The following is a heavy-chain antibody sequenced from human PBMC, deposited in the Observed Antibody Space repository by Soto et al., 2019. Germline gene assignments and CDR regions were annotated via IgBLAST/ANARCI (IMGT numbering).Heavy chain of an antibody. Sequence: QPGGSLRLSCAASGFTFSSYGMHWVRQAPGKGLEWVAVIWYDGSNKYYADSVKGRFTISRDNSKNTLYLQMNSLRAEDTAVYYCARDYYDSSGYYYDLAYYFDYWGQGTLVTVSS. J-gene: IGHJ4*02. D-gene: IGHD3-22*01. CDR3: ARDYYDSSGYYYDLAYYFDY. CDR2: IWYDGSNK. V-gene: IGHV3-33*01. CDR1: GFTFSSYG.